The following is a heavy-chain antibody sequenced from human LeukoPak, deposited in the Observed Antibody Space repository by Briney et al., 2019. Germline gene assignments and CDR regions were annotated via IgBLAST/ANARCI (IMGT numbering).Heavy chain of an antibody. V-gene: IGHV1-69*13. D-gene: IGHD3-22*01. CDR1: GVTFSSYA. Sequence: SVKVSCKASGVTFSSYAISWVRQAPGQGLEWMGGIIPIFGTANYAQKFQGRVTITADESTSTAYMELSSLRSEDTAVYYCARGRYYYDSSGYSPFDYWGQGTLVTVSS. CDR2: IIPIFGTA. CDR3: ARGRYYYDSSGYSPFDY. J-gene: IGHJ4*02.